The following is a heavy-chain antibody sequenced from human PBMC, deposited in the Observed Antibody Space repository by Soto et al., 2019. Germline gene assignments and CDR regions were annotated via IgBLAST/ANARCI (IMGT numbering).Heavy chain of an antibody. D-gene: IGHD3-22*01. J-gene: IGHJ5*02. CDR1: GGTLSSYA. V-gene: IGHV1-69*13. Sequence: GASVKVSWKASGGTLSSYAISLVRQAPGQRVEWMGGIIPIFGTANYAQKFQGRVTITADESTSTAYMELSSLRSEDTAVYYCARDFTPDYYDSSGYSPFDPWGQGTLVTVSS. CDR3: ARDFTPDYYDSSGYSPFDP. CDR2: IIPIFGTA.